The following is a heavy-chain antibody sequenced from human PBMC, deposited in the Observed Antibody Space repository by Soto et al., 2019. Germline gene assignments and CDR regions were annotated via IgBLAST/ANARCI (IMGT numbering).Heavy chain of an antibody. J-gene: IGHJ6*03. CDR2: ISGSGGST. V-gene: IGHV3-23*01. CDR1: GFTFSSYA. CDR3: AKYSSSSGYYYYYYMDV. Sequence: PGGSLRLSCAASGFTFSSYAMSWVRQAPGKGLEWVSAISGSGGSTYYADSVKGRFTISRDNSKNTLYLQMNSLRAEDTAVYYCAKYSSSSGYYYYYYMDVWGKGTTVTVSS. D-gene: IGHD6-6*01.